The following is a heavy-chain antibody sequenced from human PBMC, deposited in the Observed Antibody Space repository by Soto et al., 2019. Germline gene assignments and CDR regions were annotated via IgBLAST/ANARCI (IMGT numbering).Heavy chain of an antibody. CDR3: ARDPVGAKVPYDYYYYGMDV. V-gene: IGHV3-33*01. J-gene: IGHJ6*02. CDR2: IWYDGSNK. CDR1: GFTFSSYG. Sequence: GGSLRLSCAASGFTFSSYGMHWVRQAPGKGLEWVAVIWYDGSNKYYADSVKGRFTISRDNSKNTLYLQMNSLRAEDTAVYYCARDPVGAKVPYDYYYYGMDVWGQGTTVTVSS. D-gene: IGHD1-26*01.